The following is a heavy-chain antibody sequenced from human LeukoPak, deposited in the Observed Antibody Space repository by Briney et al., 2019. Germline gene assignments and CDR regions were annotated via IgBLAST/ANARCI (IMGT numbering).Heavy chain of an antibody. V-gene: IGHV3-23*01. CDR1: GFTFSSYA. CDR2: ISGSGGST. J-gene: IGHJ4*02. CDR3: AKGAQKNPYGDSLLDY. D-gene: IGHD4-17*01. Sequence: GGSLRLSCAASGFTFSSYAMSWVRQAPGKGLEWVSAISGSGGSTYYADSVKGRFTISRDNSKNTLYLQMNSLRAEDTAVYYCAKGAQKNPYGDSLLDYWGQGTLVTVSS.